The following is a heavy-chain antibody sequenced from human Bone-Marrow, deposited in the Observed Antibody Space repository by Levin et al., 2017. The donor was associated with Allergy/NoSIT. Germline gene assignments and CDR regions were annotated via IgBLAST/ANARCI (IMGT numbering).Heavy chain of an antibody. D-gene: IGHD1-26*01. J-gene: IGHJ6*02. Sequence: SCTASGFTFNKYGLTWVRQAPGKGLEWVASIGGSGIDSNYADSVRGRFTITRDLNMIFLQINSLRVEDTAIYYCAKNPMWDRYNFDMDVWGQGTSVIVSS. CDR1: GFTFNKYG. CDR3: AKNPMWDRYNFDMDV. CDR2: IGGSGIDS. V-gene: IGHV3-23*01.